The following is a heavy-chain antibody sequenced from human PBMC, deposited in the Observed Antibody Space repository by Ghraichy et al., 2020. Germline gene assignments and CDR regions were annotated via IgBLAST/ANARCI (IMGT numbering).Heavy chain of an antibody. CDR1: GFTFSSYW. V-gene: IGHV3-74*01. J-gene: IGHJ6*03. CDR2: INSDGSST. D-gene: IGHD4-17*01. Sequence: GESLNISCAASGFTFSSYWMHWVRQAPGKGLVWVSRINSDGSSTSYADSVKGRFTISRDNAKNTLYLQMNSLRAEDTAVYYCARDQPYGDLLSPYYYYYMDVWGKGTTVTVSS. CDR3: ARDQPYGDLLSPYYYYYMDV.